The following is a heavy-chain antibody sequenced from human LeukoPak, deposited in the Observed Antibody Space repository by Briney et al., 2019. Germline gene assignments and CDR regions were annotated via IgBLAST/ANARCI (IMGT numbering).Heavy chain of an antibody. CDR2: IKQDGSEK. D-gene: IGHD6-13*01. J-gene: IGHJ4*02. V-gene: IGHV3-7*01. Sequence: PGGSLRLSCEASGFTFRSFWMSWVRQTPGMGLEWVANIKQDGSEKYYVDSVKGRFTISRDNAKNSLYLQMNSLRAEDTAVYYCARDPFPSSSFRDYWGQGTLVTVSS. CDR3: ARDPFPSSSFRDY. CDR1: GFTFRSFW.